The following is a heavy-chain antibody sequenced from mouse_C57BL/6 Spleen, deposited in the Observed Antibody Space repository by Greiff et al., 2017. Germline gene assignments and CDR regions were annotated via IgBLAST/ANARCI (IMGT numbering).Heavy chain of an antibody. CDR2: INPGSGGT. J-gene: IGHJ2*01. Sequence: VQLQQSGAELVRPGTSVKVSCKASGYAFTNYLIEWVKQRPGQGLEWIGVINPGSGGTNYNEKFKGKATLTADKSSSTAYMQLSSLTSEDSAVYFCARSENDYGFDYWGQGTTLTVSS. CDR1: GYAFTNYL. V-gene: IGHV1-54*01. CDR3: ARSENDYGFDY. D-gene: IGHD2-4*01.